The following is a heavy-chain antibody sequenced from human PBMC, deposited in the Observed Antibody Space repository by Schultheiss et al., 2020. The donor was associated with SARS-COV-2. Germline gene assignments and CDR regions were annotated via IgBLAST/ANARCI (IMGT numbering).Heavy chain of an antibody. CDR3: SRGAHYHGMAV. CDR2: IYYSGST. V-gene: IGHV4-39*01. J-gene: IGHJ6*02. CDR1: GGSISSGGYY. D-gene: IGHD3-10*01. Sequence: SETLSLTCTVSGGSISSGGYYWSWIRQPPGKGLEWIGSIYYSGSTYYNPSLKSRVTISVDTSKNQFSLKVSSVTAADTAVYYCSRGAHYHGMAVWGHGTTVTVSS.